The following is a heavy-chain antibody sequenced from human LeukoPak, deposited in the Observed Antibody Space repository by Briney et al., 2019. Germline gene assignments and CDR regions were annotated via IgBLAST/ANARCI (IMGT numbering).Heavy chain of an antibody. J-gene: IGHJ4*02. CDR1: GYTFTDYY. CDR3: ARYCSSTSCYTYFDY. V-gene: IGHV1-2*06. D-gene: IGHD2-2*02. CDR2: INPTSGGA. Sequence: ASVKVSCKTSGYTFTDYYMHWVRQAPGQGLEWMGRINPTSGGAIYAQKFQGRVTMTRDTSITTAYMELSRLRSDDTAVYYCARYCSSTSCYTYFDYWGQGTLVTVSP.